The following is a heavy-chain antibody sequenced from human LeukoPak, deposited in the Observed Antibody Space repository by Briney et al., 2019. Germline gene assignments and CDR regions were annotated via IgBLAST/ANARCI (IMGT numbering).Heavy chain of an antibody. CDR1: GYTFTSYW. CDR2: IYPGDSDT. D-gene: IGHD3-10*01. CDR3: ARKLRGLKYSARYYYYMDV. J-gene: IGHJ6*03. V-gene: IGHV5-51*01. Sequence: GESLKISCKGSGYTFTSYWIGWVRQMPGKGLEWMGIIYPGDSDTRYSPSFQGQVTISADKSISTAYLQWSSLKASDTAMYYCARKLRGLKYSARYYYYMDVWGKGTTVTVSS.